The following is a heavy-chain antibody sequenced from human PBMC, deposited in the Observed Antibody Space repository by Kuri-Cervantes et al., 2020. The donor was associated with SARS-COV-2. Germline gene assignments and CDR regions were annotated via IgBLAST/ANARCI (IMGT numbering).Heavy chain of an antibody. CDR2: IIPIFGTA. J-gene: IGHJ3*02. CDR1: GGTFSSYA. D-gene: IGHD4-23*01. V-gene: IGHV1-69*05. Sequence: SVKVSCKASGGTFSSYAISWVRQAPGQGLEWMGGIIPIFGTANYAQKFQGRVTIITDESTSTAYMELSSLRSEDTAVYYCASFYGGNSGDAFDIWGQGTMVTVSS. CDR3: ASFYGGNSGDAFDI.